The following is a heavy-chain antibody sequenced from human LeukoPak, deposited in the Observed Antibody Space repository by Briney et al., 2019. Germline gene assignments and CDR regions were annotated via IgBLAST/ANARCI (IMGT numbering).Heavy chain of an antibody. Sequence: PSETLSLTCAVSGYSISSGYYWGWIRQPPGKGLEWIGSIYHSGRTYYNPSLKSRVSISVDTSKNQFSLKLSSVTAADTAVYYWARHAYREGAAPVWVPFDYWGQGTLVTVSS. CDR3: ARHAYREGAAPVWVPFDY. CDR1: GYSISSGYY. J-gene: IGHJ4*02. V-gene: IGHV4-38-2*01. CDR2: IYHSGRT. D-gene: IGHD6-6*01.